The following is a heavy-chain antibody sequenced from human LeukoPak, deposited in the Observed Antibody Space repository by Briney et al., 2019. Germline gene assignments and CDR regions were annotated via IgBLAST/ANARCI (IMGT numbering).Heavy chain of an antibody. J-gene: IGHJ4*02. V-gene: IGHV4-34*01. Sequence: PSETLSLTCAVYGGSFSGYYWSWIRQPPGKGLEWIGEINHSGSTDYNPSLKSRVAISVDTSKNQFSLKLSSVTAADTAMYYCAIEARGLFYWGQGTLVTVSS. D-gene: IGHD3/OR15-3a*01. CDR2: INHSGST. CDR3: AIEARGLFY. CDR1: GGSFSGYY.